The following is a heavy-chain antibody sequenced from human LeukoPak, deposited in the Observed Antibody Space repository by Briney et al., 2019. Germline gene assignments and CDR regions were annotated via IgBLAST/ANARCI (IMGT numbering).Heavy chain of an antibody. D-gene: IGHD3-22*01. CDR1: GGSISSSNW. Sequence: SGTLSLTCAVSGGSISSSNWWSWVRQPPGKGLEWIGEIYHSGSVNYNPSLKSRVTISVDTSKNQFSLRLKSMTAADTAVYYCASWTYDYGSSSSPELSWGQGTLVTVSS. V-gene: IGHV4-4*02. CDR3: ASWTYDYGSSSSPELS. J-gene: IGHJ5*02. CDR2: IYHSGSV.